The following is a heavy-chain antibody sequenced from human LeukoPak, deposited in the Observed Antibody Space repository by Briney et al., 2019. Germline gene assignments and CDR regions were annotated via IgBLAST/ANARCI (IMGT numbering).Heavy chain of an antibody. CDR2: IKQGGIEK. J-gene: IGHJ4*02. Sequence: GGSLRLSCAVSGFTFSSYWMSWVRQAPGKGLEGVANIKQGGIEKNYVDSVKGRFTISRDNAKNSLYLQMNSLRAEDTALYYCARSPEYQLLPDYWGQGTLVTVSS. CDR1: GFTFSSYW. V-gene: IGHV3-7*03. D-gene: IGHD2-2*01. CDR3: ARSPEYQLLPDY.